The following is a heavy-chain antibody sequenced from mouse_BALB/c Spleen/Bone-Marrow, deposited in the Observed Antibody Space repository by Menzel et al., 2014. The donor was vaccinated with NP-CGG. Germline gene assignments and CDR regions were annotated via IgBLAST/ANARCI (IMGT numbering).Heavy chain of an antibody. CDR1: GYTFTSYY. V-gene: IGHV1S56*01. J-gene: IGHJ2*01. Sequence: QVTLKVCGPELVKPGASVRISCKASGYTFTSYYIHWVKQRPGQGLEWIGWIYPGNVNTKYNEKFKGKATLTADKSSSTAYMQLSSLTSEDSAVYFCATYDYWGQGTTLTVSS. CDR3: ATYDY. CDR2: IYPGNVNT.